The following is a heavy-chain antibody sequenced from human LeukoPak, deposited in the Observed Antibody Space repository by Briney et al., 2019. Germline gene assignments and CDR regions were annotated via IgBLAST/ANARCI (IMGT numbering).Heavy chain of an antibody. Sequence: PGGSLRLSCTASGFTFDDYAMHWVRQAPGKGLEWVSGISWDSGYIDYADSVKGRFTISRDNADNSLYLQMNSLRAEDTAFYYCAKDMVAGIGYWYFDLWGRGTLVTVSS. CDR2: ISWDSGYI. CDR3: AKDMVAGIGYWYFDL. J-gene: IGHJ2*01. CDR1: GFTFDDYA. V-gene: IGHV3-9*01. D-gene: IGHD6-19*01.